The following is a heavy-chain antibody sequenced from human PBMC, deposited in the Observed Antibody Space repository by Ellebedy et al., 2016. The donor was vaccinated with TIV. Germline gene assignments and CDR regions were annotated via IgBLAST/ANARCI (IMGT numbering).Heavy chain of an antibody. D-gene: IGHD6-13*01. J-gene: IGHJ5*02. V-gene: IGHV1-69*13. CDR3: ARDLGLAAAGGSRWFDP. CDR2: IIPIFGTA. CDR1: GGTFSSYA. Sequence: AASVKVSCKASGGTFSSYAISWVRQAPGQGLEWMGGIIPIFGTANYAQKFQGRVTITADESTSTAYMELSSLRSEDTAVYYCARDLGLAAAGGSRWFDPWGQGTLVTVSS.